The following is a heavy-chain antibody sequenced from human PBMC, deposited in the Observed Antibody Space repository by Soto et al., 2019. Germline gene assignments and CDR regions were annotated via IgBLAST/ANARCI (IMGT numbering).Heavy chain of an antibody. CDR3: ANGGLLTGVAYFDY. CDR1: GFTFSNYA. Sequence: PGGSLRLSCVASGFTFSNYAMSWVRQAPGKGLQWVSTVSGGGDSTYYADSLKGQFTTSRDNSNNTLYLQINSLRAEDTAVYYCANGGLLTGVAYFDYWGLGTLVTVSS. J-gene: IGHJ4*02. V-gene: IGHV3-23*01. D-gene: IGHD7-27*01. CDR2: VSGGGDST.